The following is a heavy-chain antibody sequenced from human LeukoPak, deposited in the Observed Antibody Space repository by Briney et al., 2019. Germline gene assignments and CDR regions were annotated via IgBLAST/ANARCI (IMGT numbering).Heavy chain of an antibody. CDR3: VRDDPRCCGVIPANIDDY. J-gene: IGHJ4*02. CDR2: INGGGSPI. V-gene: IGHV3-48*01. CDR1: GFTFSRDS. Sequence: GGSLRLSCAASGFTFSRDSMNWVRQAPGKGLEWVSYINGGGSPIYYADSVRGRFTISRDNAKNSLYLQMNSLRAEDTAVYYCVRDDPRCCGVIPANIDDYWGQGTLVTVSS. D-gene: IGHD2-21*01.